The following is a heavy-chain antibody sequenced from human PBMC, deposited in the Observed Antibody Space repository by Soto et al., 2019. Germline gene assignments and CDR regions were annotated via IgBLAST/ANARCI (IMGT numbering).Heavy chain of an antibody. J-gene: IGHJ4*02. Sequence: SSETLSLTCAVYGGSFSGYYWSWIRQPPGKGLEWIGEINHSGSTNYNPSLKSRVTISVDTSKNQFSLKLSSVTAADTAVYYCARGSWAAAGVFDYWGQGTLVTVSS. CDR2: INHSGST. D-gene: IGHD6-13*01. V-gene: IGHV4-34*01. CDR3: ARGSWAAAGVFDY. CDR1: GGSFSGYY.